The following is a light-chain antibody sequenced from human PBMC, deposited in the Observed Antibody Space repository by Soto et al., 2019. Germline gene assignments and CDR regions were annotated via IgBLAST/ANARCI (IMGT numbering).Light chain of an antibody. V-gene: IGKV3-11*01. CDR1: QSVSGY. J-gene: IGKJ5*01. Sequence: EIVLTQPPATLSLSPGETATPSCRASQSVSGYIGWYQQKPGQAPRLLIYADSNRATGIPARFSGSGSGTDFTLTISSLEPEDFSVYYCQQRYNWPITFGQGTRLEIK. CDR3: QQRYNWPIT. CDR2: ADS.